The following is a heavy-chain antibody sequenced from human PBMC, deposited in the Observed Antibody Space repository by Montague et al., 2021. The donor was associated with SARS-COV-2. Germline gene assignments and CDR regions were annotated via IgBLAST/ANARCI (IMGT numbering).Heavy chain of an antibody. J-gene: IGHJ4*02. Sequence: SETLSLTCSVSGDSITNHYWSWIRQPAGKGLEWIGRMHFTGKTNFSPFFSSRLIMSADTSKNQFSLKLTSVTAADTAIYFCARDRFDFGAGRQGTIDFWGQGTLATVSS. CDR1: GDSITNHY. CDR2: MHFTGKT. CDR3: ARDRFDFGAGRQGTIDF. V-gene: IGHV4-4*07. D-gene: IGHD3-10*01.